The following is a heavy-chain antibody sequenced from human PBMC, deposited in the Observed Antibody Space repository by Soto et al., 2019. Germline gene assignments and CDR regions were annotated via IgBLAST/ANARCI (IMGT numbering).Heavy chain of an antibody. CDR1: GYTFTSYG. CDR3: ARESPPADY. V-gene: IGHV1-18*01. J-gene: IGHJ4*02. Sequence: QVQLVQSGAEVKKPGASVKVSCKASGYTFTSYGISWVRQAPGQGIEWMGWISAYNGNTNYAQKLRGRVTMPTDTSTSTAYMELRILSSDDTAVYYSARESPPADYWGQGTLVTVSS. CDR2: ISAYNGNT.